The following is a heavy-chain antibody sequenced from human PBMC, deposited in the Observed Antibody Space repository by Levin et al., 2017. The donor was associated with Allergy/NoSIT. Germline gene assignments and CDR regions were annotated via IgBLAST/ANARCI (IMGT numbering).Heavy chain of an antibody. Sequence: GGSLRLSCAASGFTFSRYSMNWVRQAPGKGLEWVSYIGGTGSTTISYADSLKGRFTISRDNAKNSLYLQMNSLRAEDTAVYYCARDTAMGGLRAFDIWGQGTMVTVSS. CDR3: ARDTAMGGLRAFDI. CDR1: GFTFSRYS. D-gene: IGHD5-18*01. J-gene: IGHJ3*02. CDR2: IGGTGSTTI. V-gene: IGHV3-48*01.